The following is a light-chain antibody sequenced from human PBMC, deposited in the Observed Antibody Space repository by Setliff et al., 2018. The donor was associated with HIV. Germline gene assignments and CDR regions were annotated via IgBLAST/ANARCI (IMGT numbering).Light chain of an antibody. Sequence: QSALAQPASGSGSPGQSTTISCTGTSRDVGAFNYVSWYQQHPGTAPTLMISDVTNRPSGVSNRFSGSKSGNTASLTISGLQAEDEADYFCTSYTTSYTYVFGTGTKVTVL. CDR1: SRDVGAFNY. J-gene: IGLJ1*01. CDR2: DVT. CDR3: TSYTTSYTYV. V-gene: IGLV2-14*03.